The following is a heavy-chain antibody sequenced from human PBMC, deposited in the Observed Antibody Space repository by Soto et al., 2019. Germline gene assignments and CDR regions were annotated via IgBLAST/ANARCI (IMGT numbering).Heavy chain of an antibody. V-gene: IGHV4-59*03. D-gene: IGHD2-21*02. CDR2: SGNT. Sequence: WTWIRQPPGKGLEWIGQSGNTNDNPSLKSRITISVDTSKNQFSLTLSSVTAADTAVYYCAVYKEGDGGDGYWGQGTLVTVSS. J-gene: IGHJ4*02. CDR3: AVYKEGDGGDGY.